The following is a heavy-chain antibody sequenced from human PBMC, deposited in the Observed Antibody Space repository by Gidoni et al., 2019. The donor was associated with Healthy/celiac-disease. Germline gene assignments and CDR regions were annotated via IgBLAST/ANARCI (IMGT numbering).Heavy chain of an antibody. CDR1: GGSFSGYY. D-gene: IGHD3-10*01. Sequence: QVQLQQWGAGLLKPSETLSLTCAVYGGSFSGYYWSWIRQPPGKGLEWFGEINHSGSTNYNPSLKSRVTISVDTSKNQFSLKLSSVTAADTAVYYCARGVMVRGSLDYWGQGTLVTVSS. CDR3: ARGVMVRGSLDY. CDR2: INHSGST. J-gene: IGHJ4*02. V-gene: IGHV4-34*01.